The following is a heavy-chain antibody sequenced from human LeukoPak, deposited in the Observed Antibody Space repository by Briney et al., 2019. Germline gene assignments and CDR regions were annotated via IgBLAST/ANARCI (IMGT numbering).Heavy chain of an antibody. CDR3: ARVGFHCSSTSCYGFMDV. D-gene: IGHD2-2*01. V-gene: IGHV3-21*01. CDR2: ISSSSSYI. CDR1: GFTFSSYS. J-gene: IGHJ6*02. Sequence: GSLRLSCAASGFTFSSYSMNWVRQAPGKGLEWVSSISSSSSYIYYADSVKGRFTISRDNAKNSLYLQMNSLRAEDTAVYYCARVGFHCSSTSCYGFMDVWGQGTTVTVSS.